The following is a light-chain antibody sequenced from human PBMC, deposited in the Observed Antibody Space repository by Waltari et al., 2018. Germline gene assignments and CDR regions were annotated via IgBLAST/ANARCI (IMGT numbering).Light chain of an antibody. J-gene: IGKJ2*01. CDR3: QQYYSTPPYT. Sequence: DIVMTQSPASLAESLGERATINSTSSQSVLYSSNNQNYLAWYQQKPGQPPKLLIYWASTRESGVPDRFSGSGSGTDFTLTISSLQAEDVAVYYCQQYYSTPPYTFGQGTKLEIK. V-gene: IGKV4-1*01. CDR2: WAS. CDR1: QSVLYSSNNQNY.